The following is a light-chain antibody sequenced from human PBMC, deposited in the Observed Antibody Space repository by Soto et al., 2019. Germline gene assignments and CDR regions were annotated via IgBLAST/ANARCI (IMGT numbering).Light chain of an antibody. CDR3: SSYTTSRTLLYG. J-gene: IGLJ1*01. CDR1: SSDVGGYNS. V-gene: IGLV2-14*01. Sequence: QSALTQPASVSGSPGQSITISCTGTSSDVGGYNSVSWYQQHPGKAPKLMIYEVSNRPSGVSNRFPGSKSGNTASLTISGVQGEDEADCSSSSYTTSRTLLYGFGTGTKFTVL. CDR2: EVS.